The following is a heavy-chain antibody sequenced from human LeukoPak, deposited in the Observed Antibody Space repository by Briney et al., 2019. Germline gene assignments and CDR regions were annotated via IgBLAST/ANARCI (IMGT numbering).Heavy chain of an antibody. CDR1: GYSISSGYY. CDR3: ARAPPGYFDY. V-gene: IGHV4-38-2*01. D-gene: IGHD1-14*01. J-gene: IGHJ4*02. CDR2: IYHSGST. Sequence: PSETLSLTCVVSGYSISSGYYWGWIRQPPGKGLEWIGSIYHSGSTYYNPSLRSRVTISVDTSKNQFSLKLSAVTAADTAVYYCARAPPGYFDYWGQGTLVTVSS.